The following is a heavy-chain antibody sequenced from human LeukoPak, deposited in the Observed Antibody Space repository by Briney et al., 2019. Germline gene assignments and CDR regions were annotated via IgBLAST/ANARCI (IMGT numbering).Heavy chain of an antibody. D-gene: IGHD2-2*01. Sequence: GGSLRLSCAASGFTFSTYAMNWVRQAPGKGLEWVSFISSSSSIIHYADSVKGRFTISRDNAKNSLYLQMNSLSAEDTAVYYCAKRGNPAVGHHYLDVWGKGTTVSVSS. V-gene: IGHV3-48*04. CDR1: GFTFSTYA. CDR3: AKRGNPAVGHHYLDV. CDR2: ISSSSSII. J-gene: IGHJ6*03.